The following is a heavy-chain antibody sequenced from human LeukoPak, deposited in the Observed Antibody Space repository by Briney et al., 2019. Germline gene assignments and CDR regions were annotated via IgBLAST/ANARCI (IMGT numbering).Heavy chain of an antibody. Sequence: PSQTLSLTCTVSGGSISSGGYYWSWIRQHPGKGLEWIGYIYYGGSTYYNPSLKSRVTISVDTSKNQFSLKLSSVTAADTAVYYCARGGYYYDSSGYPGGVDYWGQGTLVTVSS. V-gene: IGHV4-31*03. CDR3: ARGGYYYDSSGYPGGVDY. J-gene: IGHJ4*02. CDR2: IYYGGST. CDR1: GGSISSGGYY. D-gene: IGHD3-22*01.